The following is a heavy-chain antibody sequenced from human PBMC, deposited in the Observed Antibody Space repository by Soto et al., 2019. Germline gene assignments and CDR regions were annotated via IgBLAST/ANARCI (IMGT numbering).Heavy chain of an antibody. Sequence: SETLSLTCTVSGGSISSYYWSWVRQPPGKGLEWIGYMYYSGSTNYNPSLKSRVTMSVDTSKKRFSLKLTSVTAADTAIYYCNEGSDWSRAFDYWGQGALVTVSS. J-gene: IGHJ4*02. CDR3: NEGSDWSRAFDY. D-gene: IGHD6-19*01. V-gene: IGHV4-59*01. CDR2: MYYSGST. CDR1: GGSISSYY.